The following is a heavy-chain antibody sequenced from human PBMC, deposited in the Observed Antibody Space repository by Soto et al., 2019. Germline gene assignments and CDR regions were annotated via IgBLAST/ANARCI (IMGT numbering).Heavy chain of an antibody. V-gene: IGHV3-33*01. D-gene: IGHD3-10*01. J-gene: IGHJ6*02. CDR1: GFTFSSYG. Sequence: GGSLRLSCAASGFTFSSYGMHWVRQAPGKGLEWVAVIWYDGSNKYYADSVKGRFTISRDNSKNTLYLQMNSLRAEDTAVYYCARDRSVRGPSNRIPYYYYGMDVWGQGTTVTVSS. CDR3: ARDRSVRGPSNRIPYYYYGMDV. CDR2: IWYDGSNK.